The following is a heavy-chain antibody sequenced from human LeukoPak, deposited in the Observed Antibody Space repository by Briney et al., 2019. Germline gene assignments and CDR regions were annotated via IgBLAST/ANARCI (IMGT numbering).Heavy chain of an antibody. CDR1: GSSISSGYY. V-gene: IGHV4-38-2*02. CDR3: ARLPSDYYYHYCMDV. J-gene: IGHJ6*03. Sequence: SETLSLTCTVSGSSISSGYYWGWIRQPPGKGLEWIGSIYHSGSTYYNPSLKSRVTISVDTSKNQFSLKLSSVTAADTAVFYCARLPSDYYYHYCMDVWGKGTTVTVSS. CDR2: IYHSGST.